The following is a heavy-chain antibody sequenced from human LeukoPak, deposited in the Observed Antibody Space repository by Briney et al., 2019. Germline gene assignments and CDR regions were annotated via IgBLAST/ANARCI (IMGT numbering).Heavy chain of an antibody. CDR3: ARRKYFYY. CDR2: IYHSGST. V-gene: IGHV4-4*02. Sequence: GTLSLTCAVSGGSISSSNWWSWVRQHPGKGVEWIGEIYHSGSTNYTPSLKSRVTISVHKSKNQFSLKLSSVTAADTAVYYCARRKYFYYWGQGTLVTVSS. J-gene: IGHJ4*02. CDR1: GGSISSSNW.